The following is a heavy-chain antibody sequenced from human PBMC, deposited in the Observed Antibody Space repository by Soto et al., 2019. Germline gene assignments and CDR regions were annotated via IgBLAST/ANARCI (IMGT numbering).Heavy chain of an antibody. Sequence: GVSLRLSCVASGFSFTNAWMSWVRQAPGKGLEWLGRIKSKTDGGATDYAAPVNGRFTISRDDEKNTLYLEMNSLKTDDTAVYFCLTDRHFSPIDSWGQGTLVTVS. J-gene: IGHJ4*02. CDR1: GFSFTNAW. CDR2: IKSKTDGGAT. V-gene: IGHV3-15*01. CDR3: LTDRHFSPIDS.